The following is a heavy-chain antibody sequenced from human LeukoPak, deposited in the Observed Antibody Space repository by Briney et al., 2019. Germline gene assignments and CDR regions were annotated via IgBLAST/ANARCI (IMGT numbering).Heavy chain of an antibody. D-gene: IGHD1-26*01. CDR1: GGSFSGYY. CDR2: IYHTGTT. CDR3: ARSPKGGGLFDY. V-gene: IGHV4-38-2*01. J-gene: IGHJ4*02. Sequence: SETLSLTCAVYGGSFSGYYWGWIRQPPGKGLEWIGSIYHTGTTYYNPSLKSRVTISVDTSKNQFSLNLSSVTAADTAVYYCARSPKGGGLFDYWGQGTLVTVSS.